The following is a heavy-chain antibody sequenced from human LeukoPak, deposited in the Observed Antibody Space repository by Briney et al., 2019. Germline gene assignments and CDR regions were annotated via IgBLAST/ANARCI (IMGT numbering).Heavy chain of an antibody. Sequence: PSETLSLTCAVSGGSISSSNWWSWVRQPPGKGLEWIGEIYHSGSTNYNPSLKSRVTISVDKSKNQFSLKLSSVTAADTAVYYCARSFLISQLLLGWYFDLWGRGTLVTVSS. V-gene: IGHV4-4*02. CDR1: GGSISSSNW. CDR2: IYHSGST. J-gene: IGHJ2*01. D-gene: IGHD2-2*01. CDR3: ARSFLISQLLLGWYFDL.